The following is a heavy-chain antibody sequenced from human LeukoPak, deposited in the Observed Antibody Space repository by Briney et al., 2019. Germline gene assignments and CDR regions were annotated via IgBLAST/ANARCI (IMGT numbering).Heavy chain of an antibody. CDR1: GGSFSGYY. CDR3: ARYIVSYPHDAFDI. D-gene: IGHD1-26*01. V-gene: IGHV4-34*01. Sequence: ESSETLSLTCAVYGGSFSGYYWSWIRQPPGKGLEWIGEINHSGSTNYNPSLKSRVTISVDTSKNQFSLKLSSVTAADTAFYYCARYIVSYPHDAFDIWSQGTMVTVSS. CDR2: INHSGST. J-gene: IGHJ3*02.